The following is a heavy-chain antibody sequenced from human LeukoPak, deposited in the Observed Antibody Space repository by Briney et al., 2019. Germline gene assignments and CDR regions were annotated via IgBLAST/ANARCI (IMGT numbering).Heavy chain of an antibody. CDR1: GFTFSTYW. J-gene: IGHJ4*02. D-gene: IGHD1-26*01. Sequence: PGGSLRLSCAASGFTFSTYWMNWVRQAPGEGLEWVANIKQDGTEKYYVDSVKGRFTISRDNANNSLYLQMNSLRAEDTAVYYCARGYYPPEYWGPGTLVTVSS. V-gene: IGHV3-7*05. CDR2: IKQDGTEK. CDR3: ARGYYPPEY.